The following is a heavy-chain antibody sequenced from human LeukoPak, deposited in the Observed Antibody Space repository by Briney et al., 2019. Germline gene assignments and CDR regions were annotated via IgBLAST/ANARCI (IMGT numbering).Heavy chain of an antibody. D-gene: IGHD3-10*01. V-gene: IGHV3-23*01. CDR2: IFGNGDTA. CDR3: AKRNTMVRGGPCFDY. J-gene: IGHJ4*02. Sequence: GGSLRLSCAASGFTFSSYGMSWVRQAPGKGLEWVSIIFGNGDTAYYADSVKGRFTVSRDNSKDTLYLQMNDLRPDDTAIYYCAKRNTMVRGGPCFDYWGQGLLVTVSS. CDR1: GFTFSSYG.